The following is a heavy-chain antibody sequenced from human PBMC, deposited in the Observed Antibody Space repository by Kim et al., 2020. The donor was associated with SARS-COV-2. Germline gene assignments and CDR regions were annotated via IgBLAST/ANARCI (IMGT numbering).Heavy chain of an antibody. Sequence: GGSLRLSCAASGFTFSSYSMHWVRQAPGKGLEWVAVISYDGSNQYYPDALKGRFTISRDNSNNTLYLQMNSLREADTAVYYCARDSNYYGSGSYYDGWGQGTLVTVSS. J-gene: IGHJ4*02. D-gene: IGHD3-10*01. CDR1: GFTFSSYS. V-gene: IGHV3-30-3*01. CDR2: ISYDGSNQ. CDR3: ARDSNYYGSGSYYDG.